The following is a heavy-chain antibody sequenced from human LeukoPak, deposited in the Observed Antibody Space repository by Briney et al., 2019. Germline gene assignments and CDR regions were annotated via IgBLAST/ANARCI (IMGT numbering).Heavy chain of an antibody. CDR1: GYTFTGYY. Sequence: GASVKVSCKASGYTFTGYYTHWVRQAPGQGLEWMGWINPKSGATKYAQKFQGRVTMTRDTSINTAFMELSRLTSDDTAVYYCARDLAAISTGSHNWFDPWGQGTLVTVSS. J-gene: IGHJ5*02. CDR2: INPKSGAT. V-gene: IGHV1-2*02. CDR3: ARDLAAISTGSHNWFDP. D-gene: IGHD2-2*01.